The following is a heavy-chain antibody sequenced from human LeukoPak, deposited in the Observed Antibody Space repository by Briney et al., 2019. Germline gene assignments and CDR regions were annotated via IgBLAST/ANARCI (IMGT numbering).Heavy chain of an antibody. Sequence: ASVKVSCKASGYTFTGYYIHWVRQAPGQGLEWMGWINPNSGGTNYAQKFQGRVTMTRDTSISTAYMELSRLRSDDTAVYYCARMVRGVYNWFDPWGQGTLVTVSS. V-gene: IGHV1-2*02. CDR1: GYTFTGYY. J-gene: IGHJ5*02. CDR3: ARMVRGVYNWFDP. D-gene: IGHD3-10*01. CDR2: INPNSGGT.